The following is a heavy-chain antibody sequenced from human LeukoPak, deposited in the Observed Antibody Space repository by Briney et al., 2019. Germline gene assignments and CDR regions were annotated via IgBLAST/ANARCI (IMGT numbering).Heavy chain of an antibody. V-gene: IGHV1-18*01. D-gene: IGHD2-15*01. CDR3: ARARTAATYRSYYYYYYMDV. Sequence: ASVKVSCKASGYTFTSYGISWVGQAPGQGLEWMGWISAYNGNTNYAQKLQGRVTMTTDTSTSTAYMELRSLRSDDTAVYYCARARTAATYRSYYYYYYMDVWGKGTTVTVSS. J-gene: IGHJ6*03. CDR1: GYTFTSYG. CDR2: ISAYNGNT.